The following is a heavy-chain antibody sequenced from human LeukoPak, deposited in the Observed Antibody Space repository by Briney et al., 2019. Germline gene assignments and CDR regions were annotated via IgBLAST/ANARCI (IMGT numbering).Heavy chain of an antibody. J-gene: IGHJ4*02. CDR2: ISSSGSTI. D-gene: IGHD1-7*01. CDR3: ARDRPSYNWNYVLFDY. V-gene: IGHV3-11*01. CDR1: GFTFSDYY. Sequence: GGSLRLSCAASGFTFSDYYMSWIRQAPGKGLEWVSYISSSGSTIYYADSVKGRFTISRDNAKNSLYLQMNSLGAEDTAVYYCARDRPSYNWNYVLFDYWGQGTLVTVSS.